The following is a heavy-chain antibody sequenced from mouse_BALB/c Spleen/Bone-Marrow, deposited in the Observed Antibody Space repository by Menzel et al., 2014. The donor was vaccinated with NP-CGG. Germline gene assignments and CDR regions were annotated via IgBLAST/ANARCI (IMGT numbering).Heavy chain of an antibody. J-gene: IGHJ4*01. CDR3: ARRSDLRASMDY. Sequence: DVQLVESGGGLVKPGGSLKLSCTTSGFTFSSYAMSWVRQTPEKRLEWVAVISSGGSDTYYPDSVKGRFTVSRDNAKNTLYLQMSSLRSEDTALYYCARRSDLRASMDYWGQGTPVTVSS. CDR2: ISSGGSDT. V-gene: IGHV5-9-3*01. CDR1: GFTFSSYA. D-gene: IGHD3-1*01.